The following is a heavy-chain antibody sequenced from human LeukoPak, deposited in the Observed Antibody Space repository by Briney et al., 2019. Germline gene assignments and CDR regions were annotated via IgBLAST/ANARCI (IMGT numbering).Heavy chain of an antibody. Sequence: PGGSLRLSCAASGFTFSSYAMSWVRQAPGKGLEWVSGFSGGGGNPDYADSVKGRFTISRDNSKNTLYLQMNRLRAEDTAIYYCAKGKVVPATIYDYWGQGTLVTVSS. D-gene: IGHD2-2*02. CDR1: GFTFSSYA. V-gene: IGHV3-23*01. CDR3: AKGKVVPATIYDY. CDR2: FSGGGGNP. J-gene: IGHJ4*02.